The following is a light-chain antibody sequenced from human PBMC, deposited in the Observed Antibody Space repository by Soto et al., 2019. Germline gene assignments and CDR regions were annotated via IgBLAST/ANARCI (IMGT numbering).Light chain of an antibody. J-gene: IGKJ1*01. Sequence: EILITQSPVTLSVSPGERVTLSCRASQSVSDNLAWYQQKPGQASSLLIYGAFNRANGIPARFSGSGSGTDFNLTISSLEPEDFAVYYCQQRRNWPRTFGQGTKVDIK. CDR3: QQRRNWPRT. CDR2: GAF. CDR1: QSVSDN. V-gene: IGKV3-11*01.